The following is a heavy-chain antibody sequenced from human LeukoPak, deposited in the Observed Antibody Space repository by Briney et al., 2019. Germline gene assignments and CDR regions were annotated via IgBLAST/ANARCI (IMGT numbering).Heavy chain of an antibody. V-gene: IGHV4-59*08. J-gene: IGHJ3*01. Sequence: PSETLSLTCTVSGGSMSSYYWSWIRQPPGKGLEWIAYIHYSGSTNYNPSLKRRVTISVDPSKTRFSLTLSSVTAADTAVYYCARHHLVVGAITWGQGTMVTVSS. CDR3: ARHHLVVGAIT. CDR2: IHYSGST. D-gene: IGHD2-15*01. CDR1: GGSMSSYY.